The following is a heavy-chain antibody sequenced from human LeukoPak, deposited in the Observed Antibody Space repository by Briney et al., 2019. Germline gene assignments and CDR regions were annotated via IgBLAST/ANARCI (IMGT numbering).Heavy chain of an antibody. CDR3: ARHGDDFWSGYDSGDAFDI. V-gene: IGHV5-51*01. D-gene: IGHD3-3*01. J-gene: IGHJ3*02. Sequence: GESLKISCKGPGYSFTSYWIGWVRQMPGKGLEWMGIIYPGDSDTRYSPSFQGQVTISADKSISTAYLQWSSLKASDTAMYYCARHGDDFWSGYDSGDAFDIWGQGTMVTVSS. CDR2: IYPGDSDT. CDR1: GYSFTSYW.